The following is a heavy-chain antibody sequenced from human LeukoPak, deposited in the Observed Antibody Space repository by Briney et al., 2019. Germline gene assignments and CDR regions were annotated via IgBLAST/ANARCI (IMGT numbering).Heavy chain of an antibody. CDR1: GYTFTSYY. Sequence: GASVKVSCKASGYTFTSYYMHWVRQAPGQGLEWMGIINPSGGSTSYAQKFQGRVTMTRDTSTSTAYMELSRLRSDDTAVYYCAREDYCSGGSCYEGAVDYWGQGTLVTVSS. D-gene: IGHD2-15*01. CDR2: INPSGGST. V-gene: IGHV1-46*01. J-gene: IGHJ4*02. CDR3: AREDYCSGGSCYEGAVDY.